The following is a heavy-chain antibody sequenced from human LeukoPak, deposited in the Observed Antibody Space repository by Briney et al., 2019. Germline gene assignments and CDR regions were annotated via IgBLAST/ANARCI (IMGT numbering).Heavy chain of an antibody. CDR2: IYPGDSDT. D-gene: IGHD3-22*01. CDR1: GYSFTSYW. Sequence: GESLKISCKGSGYSFTSYWIGWVRQMPGKGLEWMGIIYPGDSDTRYSPSFQGQVTISADKSISTAYLQWSSLKASDTAMYYCASALYYYDSSGYPGFYHFDYWGQGTLVTVSS. V-gene: IGHV5-51*01. J-gene: IGHJ4*02. CDR3: ASALYYYDSSGYPGFYHFDY.